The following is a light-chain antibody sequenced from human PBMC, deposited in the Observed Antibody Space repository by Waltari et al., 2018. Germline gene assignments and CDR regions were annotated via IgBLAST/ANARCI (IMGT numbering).Light chain of an antibody. V-gene: IGKV3-11*01. Sequence: EVVLTQSPATLSLSPGGRATLSCRASHSISKFLAWYQQRPGQAPRLLIYDASDRPPGIPARFSGSGSGTDFTLTISSLEPEDFAVYYCQQRTDWLWTFGQGTKVEIK. CDR3: QQRTDWLWT. CDR1: HSISKF. CDR2: DAS. J-gene: IGKJ1*01.